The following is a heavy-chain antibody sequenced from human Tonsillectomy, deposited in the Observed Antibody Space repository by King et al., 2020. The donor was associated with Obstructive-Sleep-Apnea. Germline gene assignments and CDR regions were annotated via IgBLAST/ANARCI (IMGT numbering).Heavy chain of an antibody. CDR3: ARGRSYGSGSYYPPEY. D-gene: IGHD3-10*01. V-gene: IGHV4-34*01. Sequence: VQLQQWGAGLLKPSETLSLTCAVYGESFSGYYWTWIRQPPGKGLEWIGEVNHSGSTNYNPSLKSRVTMSVDTSKNQFSLKLSSVAAADTAVYYCARGRSYGSGSYYPPEYWGQGTLVTVSS. CDR2: VNHSGST. CDR1: GESFSGYY. J-gene: IGHJ4*02.